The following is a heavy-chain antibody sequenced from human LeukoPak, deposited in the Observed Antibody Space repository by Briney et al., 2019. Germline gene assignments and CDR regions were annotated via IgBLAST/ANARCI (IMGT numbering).Heavy chain of an antibody. CDR1: GFTFSSYS. CDR3: ARGYYEGAFDQ. V-gene: IGHV3-21*01. CDR2: ISSSSSSI. J-gene: IGHJ4*02. D-gene: IGHD3-22*01. Sequence: GGSLRLSCAASGFTFSSYSMNWVRQAPGKGLEWGSSISSSSSSIYYADSVKGRFTISRDNAKNSLYLQMNSLRVEDTAVYYCARGYYEGAFDQWGQGTLVTVSS.